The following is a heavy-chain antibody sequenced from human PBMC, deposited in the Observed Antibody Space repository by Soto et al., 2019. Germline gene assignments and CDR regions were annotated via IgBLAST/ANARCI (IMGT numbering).Heavy chain of an antibody. D-gene: IGHD3-3*01. J-gene: IGHJ4*02. V-gene: IGHV3-30*18. Sequence: PGGSLRLSCAASGFTFRSYGMHWVRQAPGKGLEWVAVISYDGSNKYYADSVKGRFTISRDNSKNTLYLQMDSLRAEDTAVYYCAKDSGDFWSGYYPPGLYFDYWGQGTLVTVSS. CDR1: GFTFRSYG. CDR3: AKDSGDFWSGYYPPGLYFDY. CDR2: ISYDGSNK.